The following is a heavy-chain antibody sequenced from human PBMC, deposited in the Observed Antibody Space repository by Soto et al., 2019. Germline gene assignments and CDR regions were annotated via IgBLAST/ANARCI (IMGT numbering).Heavy chain of an antibody. D-gene: IGHD6-13*01. J-gene: IGHJ6*02. Sequence: ASVKVSCKASGYTFTSYAMHWVRQAPGQRLEWMGWINAGNGNTKYSQKFQGRVTITRDTSASTAYMELSSLRSEDTAVYYCARDPAPGYSNRDYGMYVWGQGTTLKVSS. CDR1: GYTFTSYA. CDR3: ARDPAPGYSNRDYGMYV. CDR2: INAGNGNT. V-gene: IGHV1-3*01.